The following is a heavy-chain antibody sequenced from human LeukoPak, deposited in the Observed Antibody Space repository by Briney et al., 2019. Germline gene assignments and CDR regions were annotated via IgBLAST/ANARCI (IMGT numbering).Heavy chain of an antibody. D-gene: IGHD2-2*02. CDR3: ASRHCSSTTCYTDAFDI. CDR2: IKQDGNEK. CDR1: GFTFSRYW. V-gene: IGHV3-7*01. J-gene: IGHJ3*02. Sequence: GGSLGLSCAASGFTFSRYWMSWVRQTPGKGLEWVANIKQDGNEKYYVDSVKGRFAISRDNAKNSLYLQMNSLRAEDTAVYYCASRHCSSTTCYTDAFDIWGQGTMVTVSS.